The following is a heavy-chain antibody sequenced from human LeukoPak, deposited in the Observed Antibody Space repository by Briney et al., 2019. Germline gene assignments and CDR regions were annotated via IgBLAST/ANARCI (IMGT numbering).Heavy chain of an antibody. D-gene: IGHD6-13*01. Sequence: GSLRLSCVASGFTVSSSHMSWVRQAPGKGLEWVSVIYSGGSTYYTDAVKGRFTISRDNSKNTLYLQMNSLRAEDTAVYHCARAPRNSSTMLDFWGQGTLVTISS. CDR2: IYSGGST. J-gene: IGHJ4*02. CDR1: GFTVSSSH. CDR3: ARAPRNSSTMLDF. V-gene: IGHV3-53*01.